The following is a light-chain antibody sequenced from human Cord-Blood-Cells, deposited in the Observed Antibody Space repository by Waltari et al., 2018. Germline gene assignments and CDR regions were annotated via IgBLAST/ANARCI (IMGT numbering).Light chain of an antibody. CDR2: ASS. J-gene: IGKJ4*01. V-gene: IGKV1-39*01. Sequence: DIQMTQSPSSPSSSLGDRNPITLRASQSSSSYVNWYQQKPGKATKLLIYASSSLRSGVPSRFSGSGSGTDFTRTISSLQPEDFATYYCQQSYSTPFGGGTKVEIK. CDR1: QSSSSY. CDR3: QQSYSTP.